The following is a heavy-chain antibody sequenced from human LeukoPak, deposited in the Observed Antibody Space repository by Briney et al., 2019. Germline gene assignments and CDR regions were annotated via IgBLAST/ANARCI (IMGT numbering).Heavy chain of an antibody. J-gene: IGHJ4*02. Sequence: GASVKVSCKASGYTFMKYGISWVRQAPGQGLEWMGWISINNESTYYVQKFQGRVTMTTDTSTSTAYMELRSLRSDDTAVYYCARDLHYYDSSGSIDYWGQGTLVTVSS. CDR1: GYTFMKYG. CDR2: ISINNEST. D-gene: IGHD3-22*01. CDR3: ARDLHYYDSSGSIDY. V-gene: IGHV1-18*04.